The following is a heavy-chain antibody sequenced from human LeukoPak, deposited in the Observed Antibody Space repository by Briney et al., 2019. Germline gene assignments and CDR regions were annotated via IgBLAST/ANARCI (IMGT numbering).Heavy chain of an antibody. D-gene: IGHD5-12*01. J-gene: IGHJ4*02. V-gene: IGHV4-30-4*01. CDR3: ARDRRYSGYDWGSHFDY. CDR1: GGSISSGDYY. CDR2: IYYSGST. Sequence: PSQTLSLTCTVSGGSISSGDYYWSWIRQPPGKGLEWIGYIYYSGSTYYNPSLKSRVTISVDTSKSQFSLKLSSVTAADTAVYYCARDRRYSGYDWGSHFDYWGQGTLVTVSS.